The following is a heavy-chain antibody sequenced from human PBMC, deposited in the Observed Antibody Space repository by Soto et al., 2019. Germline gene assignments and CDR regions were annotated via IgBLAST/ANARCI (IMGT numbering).Heavy chain of an antibody. D-gene: IGHD2-21*02. CDR2: ISYDGSNK. J-gene: IGHJ4*02. CDR3: AKDLKAYCGGDCSYFDY. V-gene: IGHV3-30*18. Sequence: GGSLRLSCAASGFTFSSYGMHWVRQAPGKGLEWVAVISYDGSNKYYADSVKGRFTISRDNSKNTLYLQMNSLRAEDTAVYYCAKDLKAYCGGDCSYFDYWGQGTLVTVSS. CDR1: GFTFSSYG.